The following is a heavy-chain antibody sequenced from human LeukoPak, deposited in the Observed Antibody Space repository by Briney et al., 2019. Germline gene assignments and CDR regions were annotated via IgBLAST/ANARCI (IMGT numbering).Heavy chain of an antibody. V-gene: IGHV3-30*02. CDR3: AKDFSSGYYITTFDY. J-gene: IGHJ4*02. D-gene: IGHD3-22*01. CDR1: GFTFSNYW. CDR2: IRYDGSNK. Sequence: GGSLRLSCAASGFTFSNYWMLWVRQAPGKGLEWVAFIRYDGSNKYYADSVKGRFTISRDNSKNTLYLQMNSLRAEDTAVYSCAKDFSSGYYITTFDYWGQGTLVTVSS.